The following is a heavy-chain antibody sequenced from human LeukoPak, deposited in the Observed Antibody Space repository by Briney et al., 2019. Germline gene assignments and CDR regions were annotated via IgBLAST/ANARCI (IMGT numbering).Heavy chain of an antibody. V-gene: IGHV4-4*07. CDR2: IYTSGST. D-gene: IGHD1-7*01. J-gene: IGHJ3*02. CDR1: GGSISSYY. Sequence: SETLSLTCTVSGGSISSYYWSWIRQPAGKGLEWIGRIYTSGSTNYNPSLKSRVTMSVDTSKNQFSLKLSSVTAADTAVYYCAGTYNWNSRGAFDIWGQGTMVTVSS. CDR3: AGTYNWNSRGAFDI.